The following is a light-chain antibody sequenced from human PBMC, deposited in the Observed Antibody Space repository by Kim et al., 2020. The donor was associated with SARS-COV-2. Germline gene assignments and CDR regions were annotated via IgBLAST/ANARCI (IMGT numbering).Light chain of an antibody. V-gene: IGKV4-1*01. CDR2: WAS. CDR3: LQYFNTPYT. J-gene: IGKJ2*01. Sequence: DIVMTQSPDSLAVSLGERVTINSKSSQSVLYSSNNNDLLAWYLQKPAQPPKVLIFWASTRDSVVPDRSSASGSGTAFTLTISSLQAEDVAVYYCLQYFNTPYTSGQGTKLEIK. CDR1: QSVLYSSNNNDL.